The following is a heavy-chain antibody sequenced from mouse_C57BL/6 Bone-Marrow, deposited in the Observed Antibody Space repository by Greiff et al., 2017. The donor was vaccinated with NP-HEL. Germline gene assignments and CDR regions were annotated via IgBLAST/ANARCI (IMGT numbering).Heavy chain of an antibody. CDR3: ARSRYYYAMDY. CDR1: GYTFTSYG. CDR2: IYPRSGNT. V-gene: IGHV1-81*01. Sequence: VQLQQSGAELARPGASVKLSCKASGYTFTSYGISWVKQRTGQGLEWIGEIYPRSGNTYYNEKFQGKATLTADKSSSTAYMELRSLTSEDSAVYFCARSRYYYAMDYWGQGTSVTVSS. J-gene: IGHJ4*01.